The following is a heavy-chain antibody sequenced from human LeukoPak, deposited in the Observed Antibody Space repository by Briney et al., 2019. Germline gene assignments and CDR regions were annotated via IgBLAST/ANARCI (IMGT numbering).Heavy chain of an antibody. Sequence: SVKVSCKASGFTFTSSAVQWVRQARGQRLEWIGWIVVGSGNTNYAQKFQGRVTMTRDTSTSTVYMELSSLRSEDTAVYYCARVLCTGGSCYSFFDYWGQGTLVTVSS. CDR1: GFTFTSSA. D-gene: IGHD2-15*01. J-gene: IGHJ4*02. V-gene: IGHV1-58*01. CDR3: ARVLCTGGSCYSFFDY. CDR2: IVVGSGNT.